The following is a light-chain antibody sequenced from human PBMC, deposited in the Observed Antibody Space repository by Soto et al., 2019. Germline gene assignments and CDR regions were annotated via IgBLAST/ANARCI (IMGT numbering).Light chain of an antibody. J-gene: IGLJ1*01. CDR3: CSYAGSYTYV. CDR2: DVT. CDR1: SSDLGGYTY. V-gene: IGLV2-11*01. Sequence: QSVLTQPRSVSGSPGQSVTISCTGTSSDLGGYTYVSWYQQHPGKAPKLMIYDVTKRPSGVPDRFSGSKSGNTASLTISGLQAEDEADYYCCSYAGSYTYVFGTGTKVTVL.